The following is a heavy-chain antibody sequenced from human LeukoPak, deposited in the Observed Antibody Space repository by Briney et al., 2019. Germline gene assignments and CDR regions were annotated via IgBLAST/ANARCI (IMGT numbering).Heavy chain of an antibody. V-gene: IGHV3-23*01. D-gene: IGHD5-12*01. CDR1: GFTFSSYG. CDR2: ISGSGGNT. Sequence: PGGSLRLSCAASGFTFSSYGMSWVRQAPGKGLEWVSAISGSGGNTYYADSVKGRFTISRDNSKNTLYLQMNSLRAEDTAVYYCAKGGLLVASFDYWGQGTLVTVSS. CDR3: AKGGLLVASFDY. J-gene: IGHJ4*02.